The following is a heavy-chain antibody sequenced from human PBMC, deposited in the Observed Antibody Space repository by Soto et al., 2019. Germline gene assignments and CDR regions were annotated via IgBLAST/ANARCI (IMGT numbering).Heavy chain of an antibody. CDR2: ISSSSSYI. CDR1: GFTFSSYS. Sequence: GSLRLSCAASGFTFSSYSMNWVRQAPGKGLEWVSSISSSSSYIYYADSVKGRFTISRDNAKNSLYLQMNSLRAEDTAVYYCARDVQGRYMDVWGKGTTVTVSS. J-gene: IGHJ6*03. CDR3: ARDVQGRYMDV. V-gene: IGHV3-21*01.